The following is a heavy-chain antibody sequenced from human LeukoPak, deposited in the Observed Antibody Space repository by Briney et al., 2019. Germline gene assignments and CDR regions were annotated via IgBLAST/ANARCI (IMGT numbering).Heavy chain of an antibody. J-gene: IGHJ6*02. CDR3: ARDHDILTGPRDYYYYGMDV. CDR2: ISAYNGNT. Sequence: GASVKVSCKASGYTFTSYGISWVRQAPGQGPEWMGWISAYNGNTNYAQKLQGRVTMTTDTSTSTAYMELRSLRSDDTAVYYCARDHDILTGPRDYYYYGMDVWGQGTTVTVSS. CDR1: GYTFTSYG. V-gene: IGHV1-18*01. D-gene: IGHD3-9*01.